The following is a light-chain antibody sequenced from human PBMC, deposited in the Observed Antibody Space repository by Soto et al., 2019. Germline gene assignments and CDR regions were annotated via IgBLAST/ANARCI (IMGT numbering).Light chain of an antibody. CDR2: GAS. CDR1: QSVGSN. V-gene: IGKV3-15*01. CDR3: QHYNHLPFT. Sequence: EIVMTQSPGTLSVSPGERATLSCRASQSVGSNLAWYQQHPGQAPRLLIYGASTRATGIAARFSGSGSGTEFTRTISSLQSEDFEVYYCQHYNHLPFTFGPGTKVDIK. J-gene: IGKJ3*01.